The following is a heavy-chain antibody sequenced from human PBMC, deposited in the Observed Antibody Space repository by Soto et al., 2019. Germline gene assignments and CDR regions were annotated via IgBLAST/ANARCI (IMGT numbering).Heavy chain of an antibody. V-gene: IGHV4-4*02. CDR1: GGSISSSNW. Sequence: SETLSLTCAVSGGSISSSNWWSWVRQPPGKGLEWIGEIYHSGSTNYNPSLKSRVTISVDTSKNQFSLKLSSVTAADTTVYYCARARGARYFDYWGQGTLVTVSS. CDR3: ARARGARYFDY. J-gene: IGHJ4*02. CDR2: IYHSGST. D-gene: IGHD2-15*01.